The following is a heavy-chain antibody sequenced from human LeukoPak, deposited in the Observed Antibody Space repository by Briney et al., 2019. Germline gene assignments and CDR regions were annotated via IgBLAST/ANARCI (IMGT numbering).Heavy chain of an antibody. CDR2: ISSSSSYI. Sequence: PGGSLRLSCAASGFTFSSYSMNWVRQAPGKGLEWVSSISSSSSYIYYADSVKGRFTISRDNAKNSLYLQMNSLRAEDTAVYYCARNPPGLLEWLSNYIIPYYYYYGMDVWGQGTTVTVSS. CDR3: ARNPPGLLEWLSNYIIPYYYYYGMDV. J-gene: IGHJ6*02. D-gene: IGHD3-3*01. CDR1: GFTFSSYS. V-gene: IGHV3-21*01.